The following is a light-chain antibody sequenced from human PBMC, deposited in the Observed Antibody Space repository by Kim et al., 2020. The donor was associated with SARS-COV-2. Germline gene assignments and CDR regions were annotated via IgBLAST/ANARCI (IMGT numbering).Light chain of an antibody. J-gene: IGLJ3*02. CDR2: DVL. CDR3: SSYTSSSTWV. Sequence: LTQPASVSGSPGQSITISCTGTSSDIGIYDYVSWYQQHPGKAPKLMIYDVLNRPSGLSNRFSGSKSGNTASLTISGLQAEDEADYYCSSYTSSSTWVFGGGTKVTVL. V-gene: IGLV2-14*03. CDR1: SSDIGIYDY.